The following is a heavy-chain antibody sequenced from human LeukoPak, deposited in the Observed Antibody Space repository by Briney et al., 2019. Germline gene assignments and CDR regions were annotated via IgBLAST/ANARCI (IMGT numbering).Heavy chain of an antibody. CDR2: FYPGGNT. CDR1: AINVSSNH. Sequence: GGSLRLSCAVSAINVSSNHITWVRQAPGKGLEWVSVFYPGGNTYYTDSVKGQFTVSRDNSNNTSCIEMNSLRVEDTAVYYCARAAQHLDYWGQGTLVTVSS. V-gene: IGHV3-53*01. J-gene: IGHJ4*02. CDR3: ARAAQHLDY.